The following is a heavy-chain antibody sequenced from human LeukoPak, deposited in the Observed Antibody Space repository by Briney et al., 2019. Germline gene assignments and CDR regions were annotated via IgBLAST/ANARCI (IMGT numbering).Heavy chain of an antibody. V-gene: IGHV4-34*01. D-gene: IGHD6-13*01. J-gene: IGHJ4*02. CDR2: INHSGST. Sequence: SETLSLTCAVYGVSFSGYYWSWIRQPPGKGLEWIGEINHSGSTDYNPSLKSRVTISVDTSKNQFSLKLSSVTAADTAVYYCASLIAAAGTEVDYWGQGTLVTVSS. CDR1: GVSFSGYY. CDR3: ASLIAAAGTEVDY.